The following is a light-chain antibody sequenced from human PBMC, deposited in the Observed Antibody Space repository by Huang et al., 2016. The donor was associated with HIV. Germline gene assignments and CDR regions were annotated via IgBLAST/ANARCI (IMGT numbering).Light chain of an antibody. J-gene: IGKJ2*02. Sequence: DIQMTQSPSSLSASVGDRVTITCRASQDIIDYLAWYQQKPGKVPKLLIYAASNLQSGVPSRFSGSGSGTDFTLTISSLQPDDVATYYCQMYNSALCTFGQGTKLEIK. V-gene: IGKV1-27*01. CDR1: QDIIDY. CDR2: AAS. CDR3: QMYNSALCT.